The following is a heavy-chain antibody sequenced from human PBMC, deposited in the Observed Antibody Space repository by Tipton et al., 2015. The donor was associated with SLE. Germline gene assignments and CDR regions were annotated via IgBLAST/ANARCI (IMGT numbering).Heavy chain of an antibody. CDR2: TPSDGTTT. CDR3: VLFTLGATVSDY. J-gene: IGHJ4*02. D-gene: IGHD1-26*01. Sequence: GSLRLSCEVSGFTFTSFLVHWVRQAPGKGLEWVSHTPSDGTTTDYADSVKDRFTISRDSAKPTVYLQMNSLRAEDTAVYYCVLFTLGATVSDYWGQGTLVTVSS. V-gene: IGHV3-74*01. CDR1: GFTFTSFL.